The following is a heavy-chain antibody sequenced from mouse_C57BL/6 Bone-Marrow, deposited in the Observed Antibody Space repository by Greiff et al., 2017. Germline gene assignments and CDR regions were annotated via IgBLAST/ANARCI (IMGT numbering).Heavy chain of an antibody. Sequence: EVKLQESGAELVRPGASVKLSCTASGFNIKDYYMHWVKQRPEQGLEWIGRIDPEDGDTEYAPKFQGKATMTADTSSNTAYLQLSSLTSEDTAVYYCTYIYYDYLWFAYWGQGTLVTVSA. V-gene: IGHV14-1*01. D-gene: IGHD2-4*01. CDR2: IDPEDGDT. J-gene: IGHJ3*01. CDR1: GFNIKDYY. CDR3: TYIYYDYLWFAY.